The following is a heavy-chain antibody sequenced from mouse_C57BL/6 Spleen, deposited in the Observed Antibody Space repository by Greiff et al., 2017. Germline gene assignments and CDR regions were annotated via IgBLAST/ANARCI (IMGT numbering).Heavy chain of an antibody. D-gene: IGHD2-4*01. CDR2: IYPGSGST. J-gene: IGHJ2*01. CDR1: GYTFTSYW. V-gene: IGHV1-55*01. Sequence: QVQLQQPGAELVKPGASVKMSCTASGYTFTSYWITWVKQRPGQGLEWIGDIYPGSGSTNYNEKFKSKATLTVDTSSSTAYMQLSSLTSEDSAVYYCARNYAGLYYFDYWGQGTTLTVSS. CDR3: ARNYAGLYYFDY.